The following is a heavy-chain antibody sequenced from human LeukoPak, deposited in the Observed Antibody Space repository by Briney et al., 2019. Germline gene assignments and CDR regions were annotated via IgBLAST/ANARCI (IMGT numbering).Heavy chain of an antibody. CDR2: ISSSGSTI. CDR1: GFTFSDYY. J-gene: IGHJ3*02. Sequence: GGSLRLSCAASGFTFSDYYMSWIRQAPGKGLEWVSYISSSGSTIYYADSVKGRFTISRDNAKNSLYLQMNSLRAEDTAVYYCARWGDHGTRDAFDIWGQGTMVTVSS. CDR3: ARWGDHGTRDAFDI. D-gene: IGHD1-7*01. V-gene: IGHV3-11*04.